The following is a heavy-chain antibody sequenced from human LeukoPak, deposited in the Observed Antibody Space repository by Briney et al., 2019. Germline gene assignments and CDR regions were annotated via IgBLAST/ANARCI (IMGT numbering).Heavy chain of an antibody. Sequence: GGSLRLSCAASGFTFSDYYMSWIRQAPGKGLEWVSYISSSGSTIYYADSVKGRFTISRDNAKNSLYLQMNSLRAEDTAVYYCARDSFARVVVTSYGMDVWGQGTMVTVSS. J-gene: IGHJ6*02. CDR2: ISSSGSTI. D-gene: IGHD3-22*01. CDR1: GFTFSDYY. CDR3: ARDSFARVVVTSYGMDV. V-gene: IGHV3-11*01.